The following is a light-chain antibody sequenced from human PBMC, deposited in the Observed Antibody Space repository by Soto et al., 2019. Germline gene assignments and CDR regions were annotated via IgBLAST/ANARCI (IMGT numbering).Light chain of an antibody. V-gene: IGKV3D-15*01. J-gene: IGKJ4*01. Sequence: EIVMTQSPATLSVSPGERAIFSCRASQSVDSKLAWYQQKLGQAPRLLIYDASTRATGIPARFSGSGSGTEFTLTISILQSEDFAIYYCQQYYVWNTFGGGTKVEIK. CDR2: DAS. CDR1: QSVDSK. CDR3: QQYYVWNT.